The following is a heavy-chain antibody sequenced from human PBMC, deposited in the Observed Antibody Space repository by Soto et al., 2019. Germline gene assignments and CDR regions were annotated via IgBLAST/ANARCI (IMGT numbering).Heavy chain of an antibody. CDR2: IWHDGGNK. CDR1: GFTFSSYG. CDR3: ARDGDVNTGFGKDY. Sequence: LGRTGATPGFTFSSYGMHWVRQATGKGLEWVAFIWHDGGNKFYAESVKGRFTISRDNSKNTLYLQMTSLSAEDTAMYYCARDGDVNTGFGKDYWGQGTPVTFYS. D-gene: IGHD3-16*01. V-gene: IGHV3-33*01. J-gene: IGHJ4*02.